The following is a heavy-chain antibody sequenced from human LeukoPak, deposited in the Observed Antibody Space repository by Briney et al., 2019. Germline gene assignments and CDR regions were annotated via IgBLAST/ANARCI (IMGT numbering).Heavy chain of an antibody. Sequence: GGSLRLSCAASGFIFSSYNLNWVRQAPGKGLDWVSSISSSSNYLYYTDSVEGRFTVSRDNAKNSLYLQMNSLRPEDTAVYYCARDLPPAPWNGMDVWGQGTTVTVSS. CDR3: ARDLPPAPWNGMDV. CDR1: GFIFSSYN. CDR2: ISSSSNYL. J-gene: IGHJ6*02. V-gene: IGHV3-21*04. D-gene: IGHD2-2*01.